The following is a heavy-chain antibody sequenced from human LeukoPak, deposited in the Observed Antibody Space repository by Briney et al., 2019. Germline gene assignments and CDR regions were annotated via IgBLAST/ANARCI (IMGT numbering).Heavy chain of an antibody. Sequence: PGGSLRLSCAASGFTFSSHGMSWVRQAPGKGLEWVSTISGSGDNTYYADSVKGRFTISRDNSKNTLYLQMNSLRAEDTAVYYCARDFGHWQLNGGYYFDYWGQGTLVTVSS. V-gene: IGHV3-23*01. CDR2: ISGSGDNT. CDR3: ARDFGHWQLNGGYYFDY. D-gene: IGHD1-26*01. CDR1: GFTFSSHG. J-gene: IGHJ4*02.